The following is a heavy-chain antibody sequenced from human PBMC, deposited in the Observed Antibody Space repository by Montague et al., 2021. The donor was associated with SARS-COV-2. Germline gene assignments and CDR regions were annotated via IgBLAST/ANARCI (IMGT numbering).Heavy chain of an antibody. V-gene: IGHV4-39*01. J-gene: IGHJ4*02. D-gene: IGHD3-10*01. CDR3: ARHKKRLWFGELLFDY. CDR2: IYYSGST. Sequence: SETLSLTCTVSGGFISSSSYYWGWIRQPPGKGLEWIGSIYYSGSTYYNPSLKSRVTISVDTSKNQFSLKLSSVTAADTAVYYCARHKKRLWFGELLFDYWGQGTLVTVSS. CDR1: GGFISSSSYY.